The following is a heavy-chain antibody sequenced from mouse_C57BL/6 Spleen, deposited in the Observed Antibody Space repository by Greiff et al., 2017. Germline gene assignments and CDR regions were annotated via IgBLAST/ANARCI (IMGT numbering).Heavy chain of an antibody. CDR1: GFTFTDYY. CDR2: IRNKANGYTT. D-gene: IGHD2-3*01. J-gene: IGHJ2*01. Sequence: EVHLVESGGGLVQPGGSLSLSCAASGFTFTDYYMSWVRQPPGKALEWLGFIRNKANGYTTEYSASVKGRFTISRDNSQSILYLQMNALRAEDSATYYCARYEGYYYLDYWGQGTTLTVSS. V-gene: IGHV7-3*01. CDR3: ARYEGYYYLDY.